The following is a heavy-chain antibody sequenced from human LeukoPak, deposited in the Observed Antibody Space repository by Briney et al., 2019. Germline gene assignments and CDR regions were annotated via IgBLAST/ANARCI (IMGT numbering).Heavy chain of an antibody. CDR2: FIPILGTA. Sequence: ASVKVSCDASGGTFSDYALNWVRQAPGQGLEWMGVFIPILGTANSTQKFQDRVTITADISTNTVYMELSSLRSEDTAVYFCAGIPVFGVVLHQEPVWGKGTTVTVSS. J-gene: IGHJ6*04. CDR3: AGIPVFGVVLHQEPV. V-gene: IGHV1-69*10. D-gene: IGHD3-3*01. CDR1: GGTFSDYA.